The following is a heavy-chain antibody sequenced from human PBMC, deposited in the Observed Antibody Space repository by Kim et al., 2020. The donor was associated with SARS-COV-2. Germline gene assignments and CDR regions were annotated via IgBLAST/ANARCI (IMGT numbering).Heavy chain of an antibody. Sequence: GGSLRLSCAASGFTFSTYWMTWVRQAPGKGLEWVANINQGGTEKYYVDSVKGRFTISRDNAKNSLFLDGNSLRVEDTAVYYCARTHYGGYVWGQGTLVTVSS. D-gene: IGHD4-17*01. CDR1: GFTFSTYW. CDR3: ARTHYGGYV. CDR2: INQGGTEK. J-gene: IGHJ4*02. V-gene: IGHV3-7*01.